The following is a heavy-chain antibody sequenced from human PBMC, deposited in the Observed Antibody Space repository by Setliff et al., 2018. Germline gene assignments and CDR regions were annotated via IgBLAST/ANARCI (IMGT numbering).Heavy chain of an antibody. Sequence: GESLKISCATSGFTFRDYSLSWVRQAPGKGLEWVSAITGSGTTYYADSVKGRFTISRDNSKNTLYLQMNSLRAEDTAIYSCAKFSSVPGSRFFDYWGQGALVTVSS. CDR3: AKFSSVPGSRFFDY. D-gene: IGHD2-2*01. J-gene: IGHJ4*02. V-gene: IGHV3-23*01. CDR1: GFTFRDYS. CDR2: ITGSGTT.